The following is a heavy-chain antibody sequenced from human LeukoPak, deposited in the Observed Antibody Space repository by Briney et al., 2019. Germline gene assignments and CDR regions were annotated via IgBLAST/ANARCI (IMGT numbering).Heavy chain of an antibody. CDR2: ISWNSGSI. V-gene: IGHV3-9*03. Sequence: TGRSLRLSCAASGFTFDDYAMHWVRHAPGKGLEWVSGISWNSGSIGYADSVKGRFTISRDNAKNSLYLQMNSLRAEDMALYYCAKGGSGGPSFFGRGYSSSWYPPFFDYWGQGTLVTVSS. CDR1: GFTFDDYA. J-gene: IGHJ4*02. CDR3: AKGGSGGPSFFGRGYSSSWYPPFFDY. D-gene: IGHD6-13*01.